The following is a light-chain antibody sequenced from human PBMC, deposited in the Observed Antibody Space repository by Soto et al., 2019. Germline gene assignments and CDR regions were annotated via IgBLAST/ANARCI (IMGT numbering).Light chain of an antibody. CDR2: DAS. CDR3: HQYSSYFWT. CDR1: QSISSW. J-gene: IGKJ1*01. V-gene: IGKV1-5*01. Sequence: IQLTQSPSILSASPGDRESVRGRASQSISSWLAWYQQRPGKAPNLLIYDASGLESGVPSRFSGSGSGTEITLTISSLQHDDFATYYCHQYSSYFWTFGQGTKVDIK.